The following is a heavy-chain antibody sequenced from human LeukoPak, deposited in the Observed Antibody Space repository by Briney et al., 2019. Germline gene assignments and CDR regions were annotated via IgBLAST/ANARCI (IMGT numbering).Heavy chain of an antibody. J-gene: IGHJ3*02. CDR1: GFTFSSYS. D-gene: IGHD3-22*01. CDR2: ISSSSSYI. Sequence: GGSLRLSCAASGFTFSSYSMNWVRQAPGKGLEWVSSISSSSSYIYYADSVKGRFTISRDNAKNSLYLQMNSLRAEDTAVYYCARGYYYDSSGYPENPDAFDIWGQGTMVTVSS. CDR3: ARGYYYDSSGYPENPDAFDI. V-gene: IGHV3-21*01.